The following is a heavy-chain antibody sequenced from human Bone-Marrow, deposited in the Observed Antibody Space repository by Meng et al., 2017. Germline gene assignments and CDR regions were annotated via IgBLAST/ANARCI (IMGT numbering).Heavy chain of an antibody. CDR1: GGSISSSNW. CDR3: ARDPTGGEDHQRV. J-gene: IGHJ4*02. CDR2: IYHSGIT. D-gene: IGHD1-14*01. V-gene: IGHV4-4*02. Sequence: QVLLQESGPGLVKPSGTLSLTCAVSGGSISSSNWWSWVRQPPGKGLEWIGKIYHSGITIYNPSLKSRVTMSVDNSKNQFSLKLNSMTAADTAVYYCARDPTGGEDHQRVWGQGNLVTVSS.